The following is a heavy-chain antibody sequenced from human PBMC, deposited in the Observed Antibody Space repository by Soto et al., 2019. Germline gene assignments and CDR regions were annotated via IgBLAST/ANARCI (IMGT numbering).Heavy chain of an antibody. CDR1: GGSISSYY. CDR2: IYYSGSP. V-gene: IGHV4-59*08. Sequence: PSETLPLTCTVSGGSISSYYWSWIRQPPGKGLEWIGYIYYSGSPNYNPSLKSRVTISVDTSKNQFSLKLSSLTATDRAGYYGARLFPSGDYVFGYWGQATLVTVSS. D-gene: IGHD4-17*01. CDR3: ARLFPSGDYVFGY. J-gene: IGHJ4*02.